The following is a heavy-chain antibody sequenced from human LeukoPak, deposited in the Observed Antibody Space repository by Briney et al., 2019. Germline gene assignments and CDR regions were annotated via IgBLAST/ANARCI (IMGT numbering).Heavy chain of an antibody. CDR1: GYTFTSYG. V-gene: IGHV1-18*01. J-gene: IGHJ6*03. Sequence: ASVKVSCKASGYTFTSYGISWVRQAPGQGLEWMGWISAYNGNTNYAQKLQGRVTMTTDTSTSTAYMELRSLRSDDTAVYYCARCYSSSWYDYYYYYMDVWGKGTTVTVSS. CDR3: ARCYSSSWYDYYYYYMDV. CDR2: ISAYNGNT. D-gene: IGHD6-13*01.